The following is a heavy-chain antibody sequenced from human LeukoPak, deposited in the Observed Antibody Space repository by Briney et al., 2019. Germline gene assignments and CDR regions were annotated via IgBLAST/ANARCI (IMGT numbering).Heavy chain of an antibody. CDR1: GYTLTELS. CDR2: FDPEDGET. J-gene: IGHJ4*02. Sequence: ASVKVSCKVSGYTLTELSMHWVRQAPGKGLEWMGGFDPEDGETIYAQKFQGRVTMTEDTSTDTANMELSSLRSEDTAVYYCATGDFWSRMVDYWGQGTLVTVSS. CDR3: ATGDFWSRMVDY. D-gene: IGHD3-3*01. V-gene: IGHV1-24*01.